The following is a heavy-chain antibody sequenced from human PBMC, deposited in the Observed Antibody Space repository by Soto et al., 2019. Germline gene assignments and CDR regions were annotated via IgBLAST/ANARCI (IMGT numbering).Heavy chain of an antibody. J-gene: IGHJ4*02. CDR2: IYSGGST. CDR1: GFTVSSNY. CDR3: ERDPVPFSEAR. V-gene: IGHV3-66*01. D-gene: IGHD1-1*01. Sequence: PGGSLRLSCAASGFTVSSNYMSWVRQAPGKGLEWVSVIYSGGSTYYADSVKGRFTISRDNSKNTLYLQMNSLRAEDTAVYYCERDPVPFSEARWGQGTLVTVSS.